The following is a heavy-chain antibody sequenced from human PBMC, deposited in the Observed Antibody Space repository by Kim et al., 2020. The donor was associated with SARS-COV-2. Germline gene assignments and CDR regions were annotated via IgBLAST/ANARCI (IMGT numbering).Heavy chain of an antibody. CDR1: GFTFSSYG. J-gene: IGHJ4*02. Sequence: GGSLRLSCAASGFTFSSYGMHWVRQAPGKGLEWVAVISYDGSNKYYADSVKGRFTISRDNSKNTLYLQMNSLRAEDTAVYYCAKDRSSSSFDYWGQGTLVTISS. D-gene: IGHD6-6*01. V-gene: IGHV3-30*18. CDR2: ISYDGSNK. CDR3: AKDRSSSSFDY.